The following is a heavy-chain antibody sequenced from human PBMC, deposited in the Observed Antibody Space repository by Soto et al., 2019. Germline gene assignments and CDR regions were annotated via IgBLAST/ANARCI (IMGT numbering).Heavy chain of an antibody. CDR3: ARDTGYCSGGSCYSGYYGMDV. J-gene: IGHJ6*02. CDR2: ISAYNGNT. V-gene: IGHV1-18*01. CDR1: GYTFTSYG. Sequence: QAQLVQSGAEVKKPGASVKVSCKASGYTFTSYGISWVRQAPGQGLEWMGWISAYNGNTNYAQKLQGRVTMTTDTSTSTAYMELRSLRSDDTAVYYCARDTGYCSGGSCYSGYYGMDVWGQGTTVTVSS. D-gene: IGHD2-15*01.